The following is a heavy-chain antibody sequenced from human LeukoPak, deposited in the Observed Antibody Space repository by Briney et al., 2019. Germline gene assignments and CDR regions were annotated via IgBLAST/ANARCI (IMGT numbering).Heavy chain of an antibody. Sequence: PSETLSLTCTVSGGSISSGGYYWSWIRQHPGKGLEWIGYIYYSGSTYYNPSLKSRVTISVDTSKNQFSLKLSSVTAADTAVYYCARAYAYWSYFDYWGQGTLVTVSS. CDR3: ARAYAYWSYFDY. CDR1: GGSISSGGYY. D-gene: IGHD3-16*01. V-gene: IGHV4-31*03. CDR2: IYYSGST. J-gene: IGHJ4*02.